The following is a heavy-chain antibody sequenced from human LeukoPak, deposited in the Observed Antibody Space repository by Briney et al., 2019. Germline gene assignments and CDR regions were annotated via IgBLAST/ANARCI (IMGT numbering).Heavy chain of an antibody. CDR3: ARGQGTVTTH. V-gene: IGHV4-31*03. CDR2: IYYSGSA. J-gene: IGHJ4*02. CDR1: GGSISSGGYY. D-gene: IGHD4-17*01. Sequence: SETLSLTCTVSGGSISSGGYYWSWIRQHPGKGLEWIGYIYYSGSANYNPSLKSRVTISLDMSENQFSLKLTSVTAADTAVYYCARGQGTVTTHWGQGTLVTVSS.